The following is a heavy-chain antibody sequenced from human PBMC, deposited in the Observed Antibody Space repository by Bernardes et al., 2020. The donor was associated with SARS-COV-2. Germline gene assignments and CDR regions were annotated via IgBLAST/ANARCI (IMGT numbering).Heavy chain of an antibody. V-gene: IGHV3-23*01. D-gene: IGHD2-2*01. CDR2: ISASSGST. Sequence: GGSLRLSCAASGFTFSSYAMSWVRQAPGKGLEWVSTISASSGSTSYTDSVKGRFTISRDNSKNTVYLQMNSLRAEDTAIYYCAKDLTSTSRDMDYWGQGTLVTVSS. CDR1: GFTFSSYA. CDR3: AKDLTSTSRDMDY. J-gene: IGHJ4*02.